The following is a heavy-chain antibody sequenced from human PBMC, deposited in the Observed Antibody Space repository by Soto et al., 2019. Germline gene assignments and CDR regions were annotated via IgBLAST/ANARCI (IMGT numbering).Heavy chain of an antibody. CDR3: AGSLRYFDWDYYYYGMDV. CDR1: GGSFSGYY. J-gene: IGHJ6*02. CDR2: INHSGST. D-gene: IGHD3-9*01. V-gene: IGHV4-34*01. Sequence: NPSETLSLTCAVYGGSFSGYYWSWIRQPPGKGLEWIGEINHSGSTNYNPSLKSRVTISVDTSKNQFSLKLSSVTAADTAVYYCAGSLRYFDWDYYYYGMDVWGQGTTVTVSS.